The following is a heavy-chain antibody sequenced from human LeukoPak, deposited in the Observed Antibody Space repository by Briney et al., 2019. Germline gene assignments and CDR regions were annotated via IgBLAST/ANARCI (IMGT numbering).Heavy chain of an antibody. Sequence: GGSLRLSCAASGFTFSSYWMSWVRQAPGKGLEWVANIKQDGSEKYYVDSVKGRFTISRDNAKNSLYLQMNSLRAEDTAVYYCASYCDSSGYFDAFDIWGQGTMVTVSS. V-gene: IGHV3-7*05. CDR1: GFTFSSYW. CDR2: IKQDGSEK. D-gene: IGHD3-22*01. CDR3: ASYCDSSGYFDAFDI. J-gene: IGHJ3*02.